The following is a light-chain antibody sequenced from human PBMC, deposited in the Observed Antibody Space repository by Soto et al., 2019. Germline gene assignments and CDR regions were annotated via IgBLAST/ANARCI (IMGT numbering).Light chain of an antibody. J-gene: IGKJ2*01. CDR3: QQYDNSLYT. Sequence: EIGLTQSPGTLSLSPGERATLSCRASQSVSSTYLAWYQQKPGQAPRLLIYGASTRATGIPDRFSGSGSGTDFTLTISRLEPEDFAVYYCQQYDNSLYTFGQGTKLEIK. CDR2: GAS. V-gene: IGKV3-20*01. CDR1: QSVSSTY.